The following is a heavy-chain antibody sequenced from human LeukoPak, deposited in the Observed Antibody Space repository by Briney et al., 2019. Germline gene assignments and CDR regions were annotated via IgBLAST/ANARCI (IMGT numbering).Heavy chain of an antibody. Sequence: SVKVSCKASGFTFTIHDYNWVRQATGQGLEWMGGIIPIFGTANYAQKFQGRVTITADESTSTAYMELSSLRSEDTAVYYCATLYCSSTSCFHYYYGMDVWGQGTTVTVSS. D-gene: IGHD2-2*01. CDR3: ATLYCSSTSCFHYYYGMDV. CDR1: GFTFTIHD. CDR2: IIPIFGTA. V-gene: IGHV1-69*13. J-gene: IGHJ6*02.